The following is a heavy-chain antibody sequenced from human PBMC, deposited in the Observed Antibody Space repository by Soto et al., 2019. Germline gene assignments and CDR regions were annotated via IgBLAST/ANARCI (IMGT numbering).Heavy chain of an antibody. CDR2: ISTTSSHI. CDR1: EFTFSNYE. D-gene: IGHD3-22*01. J-gene: IGHJ4*02. V-gene: IGHV3-48*03. CDR3: ARENYDVSGYFLDF. Sequence: EVQLVESGGTLVQPGGSLRLTCAASEFTFSNYEMSWVRQAPGKGQEWVSYISTTSSHIYYADSVKGRFTIARDNAKISLHLQMNSLRAEDTAVYHCARENYDVSGYFLDFWGQGTLVTVSS.